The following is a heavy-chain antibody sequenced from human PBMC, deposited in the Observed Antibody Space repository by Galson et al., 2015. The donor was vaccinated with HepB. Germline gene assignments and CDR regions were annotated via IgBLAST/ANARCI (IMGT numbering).Heavy chain of an antibody. D-gene: IGHD2-2*01. CDR3: ARACSSTSCQCDY. J-gene: IGHJ4*02. CDR2: ISSSSSYI. Sequence: SLRLSCAASGFTFSSYSMNWVRQAPGKGLEWVSSISSSSSYIYYADSVKGRFTISRDNAKNSLYLQMNSLRAEDTAVYYCARACSSTSCQCDYWGQGTLVTVSS. V-gene: IGHV3-21*01. CDR1: GFTFSSYS.